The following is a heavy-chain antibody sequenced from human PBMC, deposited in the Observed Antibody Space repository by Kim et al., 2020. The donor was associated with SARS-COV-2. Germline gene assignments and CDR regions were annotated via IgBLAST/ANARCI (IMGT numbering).Heavy chain of an antibody. D-gene: IGHD3-22*01. CDR1: GFTFSSYA. J-gene: IGHJ4*02. CDR3: AKDLLPITMIVVGPDY. CDR2: ISGSGGST. Sequence: GGSLRLSCAASGFTFSSYAMSWVRQAPGKGLEWVSAISGSGGSTYYADSVKGRFTISRDNSKNTLYLQMNSLRAEDTAVYYCAKDLLPITMIVVGPDYWGQGTLVTVSS. V-gene: IGHV3-23*01.